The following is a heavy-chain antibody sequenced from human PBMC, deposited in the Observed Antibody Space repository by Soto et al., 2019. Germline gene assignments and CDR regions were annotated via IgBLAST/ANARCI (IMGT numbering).Heavy chain of an antibody. CDR3: AKDRVVGYSGYDLGAG. CDR2: ISYDGSNK. Sequence: QVQLVESGGGVVQPGRSLRLSCAASGFTFSSYGMHWVRQAPGKGLEWVAVISYDGSNKYYADFVKGRFTISRDNSKNTLYLQMSSLRAEDTAVYYCAKDRVVGYSGYDLGAGWGQGTLVTVSS. CDR1: GFTFSSYG. V-gene: IGHV3-30*18. D-gene: IGHD5-12*01. J-gene: IGHJ4*02.